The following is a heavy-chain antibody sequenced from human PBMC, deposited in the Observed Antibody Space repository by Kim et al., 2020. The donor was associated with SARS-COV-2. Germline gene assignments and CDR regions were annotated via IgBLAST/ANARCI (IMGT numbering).Heavy chain of an antibody. V-gene: IGHV1-69*02. J-gene: IGHJ6*02. CDR3: ASSSRFITMVRGSGLGYYGMDV. D-gene: IGHD3-10*01. Sequence: SVKVSCKASGGTFSSYTISWVRQAPGQGLEWMGRIIPILGIANYAQKFQGRVTITADKSTSTAYMELSSLRSEDTAVYYCASSSRFITMVRGSGLGYYGMDVWGQGTTVTVSS. CDR2: IIPILGIA. CDR1: GGTFSSYT.